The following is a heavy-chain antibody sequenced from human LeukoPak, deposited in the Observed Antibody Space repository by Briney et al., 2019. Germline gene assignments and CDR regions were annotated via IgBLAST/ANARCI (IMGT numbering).Heavy chain of an antibody. D-gene: IGHD6-6*01. CDR2: INPSGGST. V-gene: IGHV1-46*01. J-gene: IGHJ3*02. Sequence: ASVKVSCKASGYTFTSYYIHWVRQAPGQGLEWMGIINPSGGSTSYAQKFQGRVTMTRDTSTSTVYMELSSLRSEDTAVYYCARDPYSSSPRRTFDIWGQGTMVTVSS. CDR3: ARDPYSSSPRRTFDI. CDR1: GYTFTSYY.